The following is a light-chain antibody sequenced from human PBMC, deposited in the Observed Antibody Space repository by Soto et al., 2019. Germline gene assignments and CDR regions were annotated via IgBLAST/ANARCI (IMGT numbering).Light chain of an antibody. CDR1: SSDVGKYNL. Sequence: QSALTQPASVSGSPGQSITISCTGTSSDVGKYNLVSWYQQHPGKAPKLMIYEDVERPSGISNRFSGSKSGNTASLTISGLRTEDEADYYCCSYAGGTSVVFGGGTKVTVL. J-gene: IGLJ2*01. CDR2: EDV. CDR3: CSYAGGTSVV. V-gene: IGLV2-23*01.